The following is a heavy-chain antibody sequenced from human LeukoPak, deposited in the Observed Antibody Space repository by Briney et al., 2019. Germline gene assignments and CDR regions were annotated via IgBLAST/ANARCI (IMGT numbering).Heavy chain of an antibody. D-gene: IGHD5-18*01. V-gene: IGHV3-30*18. CDR3: AKSYQLWTYYYYYGMDV. CDR2: LSYDGINK. Sequence: GRSLRLSCAVSGFTITSYGMHWVRQAPGKGLEWVAVLSYDGINKFYADFVKGRFTISRDNSKNTLYLQMNSLRAEDTAVYYCAKSYQLWTYYYYYGMDVWGQGTTVTVSS. CDR1: GFTITSYG. J-gene: IGHJ6*02.